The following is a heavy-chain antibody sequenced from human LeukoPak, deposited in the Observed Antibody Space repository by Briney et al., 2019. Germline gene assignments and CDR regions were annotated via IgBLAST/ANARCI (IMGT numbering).Heavy chain of an antibody. CDR2: ISGSGLST. J-gene: IGHJ1*01. Sequence: GGSLRLSCPSSGFTFSRYSMTCVRQAAGKGLEWVSPISGSGLSTYYAESVKGRITISRDNFKLYRQINSLRAEDTAVYHCANAIGFGESNSEYWGQGTLVAVSS. V-gene: IGHV3-23*01. D-gene: IGHD3-10*01. CDR1: GFTFSRYS. CDR3: ANAIGFGESNSEY.